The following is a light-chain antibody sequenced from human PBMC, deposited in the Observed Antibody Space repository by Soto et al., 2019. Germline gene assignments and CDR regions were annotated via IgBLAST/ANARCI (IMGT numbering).Light chain of an antibody. J-gene: IGLJ1*01. Sequence: QSALTQPASVSGSPGQSITISCTGTSSDVGGYNYVSWYQHHPGKVPQLMIYDVSNRPSGVSNRFSGSKSGNTASLTISGPQAEDEADYYCSSYTSSNTYVFGTGTKVTVL. V-gene: IGLV2-14*03. CDR3: SSYTSSNTYV. CDR2: DVS. CDR1: SSDVGGYNY.